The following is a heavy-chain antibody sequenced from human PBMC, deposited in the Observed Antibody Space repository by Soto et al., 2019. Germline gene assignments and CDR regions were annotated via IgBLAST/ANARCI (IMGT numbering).Heavy chain of an antibody. J-gene: IGHJ4*02. V-gene: IGHV3-30*03. CDR1: GFPFSSYG. CDR3: AGGQYYFDY. CDR2: ISYDGSNK. D-gene: IGHD2-15*01. Sequence: QGQLVESGGGVVQPGRSRRLSCAASGFPFSSYGMHWVRQAPGKGLEWVAHISYDGSNKHYTDSVKGRFTISRDNSKNMLYLQMSSLRAEDTAVYYCAGGQYYFDYCGQGTRVSVSS.